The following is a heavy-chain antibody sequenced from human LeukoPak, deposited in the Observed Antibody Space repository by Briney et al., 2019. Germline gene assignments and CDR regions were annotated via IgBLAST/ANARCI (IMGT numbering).Heavy chain of an antibody. CDR2: IYYSGST. J-gene: IGHJ4*02. V-gene: IGHV4-30-4*01. D-gene: IGHD3-10*01. Sequence: SQTLSLTCTVSGGSFRSGDYSWSWIRQPPGKGLEWIGYIYYSGSTYYNPSLKSRVTISGDTSKNQFSLNLSSVTAADTAVYYCATDRARGGDSFDYWGQGTLVTVSS. CDR3: ATDRARGGDSFDY. CDR1: GGSFRSGDYS.